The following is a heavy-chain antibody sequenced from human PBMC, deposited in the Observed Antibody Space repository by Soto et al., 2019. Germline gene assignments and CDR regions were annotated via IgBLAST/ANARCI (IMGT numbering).Heavy chain of an antibody. CDR1: GGSISSGGYY. V-gene: IGHV4-31*03. J-gene: IGHJ4*02. CDR3: ARSSTSANYFDY. D-gene: IGHD2-2*01. CDR2: IYYSGST. Sequence: SETLSLTCTVSGGSISSGGYYWSWIRQHPGKGLEWIGYIYYSGSTYYNQSLKSRVTISVDTSKNQFSLKLSSVTAAETVVYYCARSSTSANYFDYWGQGTLVTVSS.